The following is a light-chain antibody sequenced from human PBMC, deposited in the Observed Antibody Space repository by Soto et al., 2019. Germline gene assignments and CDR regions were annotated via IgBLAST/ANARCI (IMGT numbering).Light chain of an antibody. CDR2: EVI. V-gene: IGLV2-14*01. CDR3: SSYTSGRILSYV. J-gene: IGLJ1*01. CDR1: SSDIGGFNF. Sequence: QSVLTQPASVSGSPGQSITISCAGTSSDIGGFNFVSWFQQLPGNAPKLLIYEVINRPSGVSNRFSGSKSGNTASLTISGLQAEDEADYYCSSYTSGRILSYVFGTGTKLTVL.